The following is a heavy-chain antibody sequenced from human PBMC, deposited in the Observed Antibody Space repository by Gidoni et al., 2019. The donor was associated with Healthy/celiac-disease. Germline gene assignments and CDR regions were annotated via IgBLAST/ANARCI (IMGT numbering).Heavy chain of an antibody. D-gene: IGHD3-3*01. CDR2: IIPIFGTA. V-gene: IGHV1-69*01. Sequence: QVQLVQSGAEVKKPGSSVKISCKASGGPFRSYAISWVRQAPGQGLEWMGGIIPIFGTANYAQKFQGRVTITADESTSTAYMELSSLRSEDTAVYYCARRFGETGAFDPWGQGTLVTVSS. J-gene: IGHJ5*02. CDR3: ARRFGETGAFDP. CDR1: GGPFRSYA.